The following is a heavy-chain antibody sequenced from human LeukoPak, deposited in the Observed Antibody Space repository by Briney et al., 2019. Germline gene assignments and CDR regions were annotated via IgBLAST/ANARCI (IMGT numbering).Heavy chain of an antibody. D-gene: IGHD6-19*01. J-gene: IGHJ4*02. V-gene: IGHV3-7*01. CDR2: IKQDGSEK. CDR1: GFTFSSYW. CDR3: ASKYSSGWYSFYFDY. Sequence: PGGSLRLSCAASGFTFSSYWMSWVRQAPGKGLEWVANIKQDGSEKYYVDSVKGRFTISRDNAKNSLYLQMNSLRAEDTAVYYCASKYSSGWYSFYFDYWGQGTLVTVSS.